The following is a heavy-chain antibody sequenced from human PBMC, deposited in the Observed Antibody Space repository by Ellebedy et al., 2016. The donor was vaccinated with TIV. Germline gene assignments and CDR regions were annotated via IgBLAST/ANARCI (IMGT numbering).Heavy chain of an antibody. CDR1: GFTFSSYV. V-gene: IGHV3-23*01. CDR2: ISRSGDST. J-gene: IGHJ4*02. Sequence: GGSLRLXXAASGFTFSSYVMSWVRQAPGEGLEWVSTISRSGDSTYFADSVQGRFTISRDNFRNTLHLQMSNLRGEDTAMYYCRQGHYADYWGQGTLVTVSS. CDR3: RQGHYADY.